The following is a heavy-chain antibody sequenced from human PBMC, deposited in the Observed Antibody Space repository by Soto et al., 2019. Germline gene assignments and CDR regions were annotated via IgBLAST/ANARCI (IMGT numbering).Heavy chain of an antibody. CDR2: INPNSGGT. D-gene: IGHD3-3*01. CDR3: AIEAGRGITIFGVVMSKKGMDV. CDR1: GYTFTGYY. J-gene: IGHJ6*02. V-gene: IGHV1-2*02. Sequence: VASVKVSCKASGYTFTGYYMHWVRQAPGQGLEWMGWINPNSGGTNYAQKFQGRVTMTRDTSISTAYMELSRLRSDDTAVYYCAIEAGRGITIFGVVMSKKGMDVWGQGTTITVSS.